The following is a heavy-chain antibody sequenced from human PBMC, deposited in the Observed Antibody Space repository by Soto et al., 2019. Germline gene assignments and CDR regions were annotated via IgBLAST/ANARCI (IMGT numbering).Heavy chain of an antibody. J-gene: IGHJ6*02. CDR1: GFTFSSYA. CDR2: FSGSGGST. CDR3: AKDGYSYGYNGMDV. Sequence: EVQLLESGGGLVQPGGSLRLSCAASGFTFSSYAMSWVRQAPGKGLEWVSAFSGSGGSTYYADSVKGRFTISRDNSKNTLYLQMNSLRAEDTAVYYCAKDGYSYGYNGMDVWGQGTTVTVSS. V-gene: IGHV3-23*01. D-gene: IGHD5-18*01.